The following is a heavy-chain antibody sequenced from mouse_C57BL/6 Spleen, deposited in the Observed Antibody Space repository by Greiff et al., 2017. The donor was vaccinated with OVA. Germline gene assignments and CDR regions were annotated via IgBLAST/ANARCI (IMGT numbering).Heavy chain of an antibody. CDR3: ARGRLMDY. CDR2: ISSGSSTI. J-gene: IGHJ2*01. CDR1: GFTFSDYG. V-gene: IGHV5-17*01. Sequence: EVKLVESGGGLVEPGGSLKLSCAASGFTFSDYGMHWVRQAPEKGLEWVAYISSGSSTIYYADTVKGRFTISRDNAKNTLFLQMTSLRSEDTAMYYCARGRLMDYWGQGTTLTVSS. D-gene: IGHD1-3*01.